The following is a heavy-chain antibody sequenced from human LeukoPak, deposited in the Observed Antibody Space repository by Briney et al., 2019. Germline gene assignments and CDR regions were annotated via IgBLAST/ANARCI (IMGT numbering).Heavy chain of an antibody. CDR3: ARGDRKAVAGIYFDY. Sequence: ASVKVSRKASGGTFISYAISWVRQAPGQGLEWMGGIIPIFGTANYAQKFQGRVTITADESTSTAYMELSSLRSEDTAVYYCARGDRKAVAGIYFDYWGQGTLVTVSS. J-gene: IGHJ4*02. CDR2: IIPIFGTA. V-gene: IGHV1-69*01. CDR1: GGTFISYA. D-gene: IGHD6-19*01.